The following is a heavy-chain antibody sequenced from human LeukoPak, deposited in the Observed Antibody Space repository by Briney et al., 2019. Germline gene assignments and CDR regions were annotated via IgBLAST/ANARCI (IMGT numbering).Heavy chain of an antibody. CDR2: VYYSGSA. CDR1: GASFNFYY. V-gene: IGHV4-59*01. J-gene: IGHJ4*02. Sequence: PSETLTLSCTVSGASFNFYYRRWVRQSPEKGLEWIANVYYSGSANYNPSLQSRVTISVETSKNQFSLKLTSVTAADTAVYYCARPHIAVAGYYFDDWGQGALVTVSS. D-gene: IGHD6-19*01. CDR3: ARPHIAVAGYYFDD.